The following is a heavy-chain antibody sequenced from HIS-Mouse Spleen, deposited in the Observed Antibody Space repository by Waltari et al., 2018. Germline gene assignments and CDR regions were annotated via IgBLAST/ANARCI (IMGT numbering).Heavy chain of an antibody. CDR2: IDWDDDK. CDR1: GFSLSTSGMC. V-gene: IGHV2-70*15. D-gene: IGHD6-19*01. Sequence: QVTLRESGPALLKPTQTLTLTCTFSGFSLSTSGMCVSWIPQPPGKALEWLARIDWDDDKYYSTSLKTRLTISKDTSKNQVVLTMTNMDPVDTATYYCARIAEGYSSGWYAFDYWGQGTLVTVSS. J-gene: IGHJ4*02. CDR3: ARIAEGYSSGWYAFDY.